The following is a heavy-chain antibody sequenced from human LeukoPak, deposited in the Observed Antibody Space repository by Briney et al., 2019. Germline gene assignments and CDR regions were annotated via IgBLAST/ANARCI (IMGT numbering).Heavy chain of an antibody. V-gene: IGHV4-34*01. CDR1: GGSFSGYY. CDR3: ARGRIAAAGLDY. Sequence: SETLSLTCAVYGGSFSGYYWSWIRQPPGKGLEWIGEINHSGSTNYNPSLKCRVTISVDTSKNQFSLKLSSVTAADTAVYYCARGRIAAAGLDYWGQGTLVTVSS. CDR2: INHSGST. D-gene: IGHD6-13*01. J-gene: IGHJ4*02.